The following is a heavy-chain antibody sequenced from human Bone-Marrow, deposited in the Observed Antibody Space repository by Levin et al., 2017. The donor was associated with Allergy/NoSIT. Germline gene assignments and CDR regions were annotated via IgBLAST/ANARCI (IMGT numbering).Heavy chain of an antibody. D-gene: IGHD3-10*01. CDR3: ARGWFGELLSH. CDR2: IYSGGST. J-gene: IGHJ4*02. V-gene: IGHV3-53*01. CDR1: GFTVSSNY. Sequence: GESLKISCAASGFTVSSNYMSWVRQAPGKGPEWVSVIYSGGSTYYAHSVHGRFTISRDNSKNTLYLQMNSLRAEDTAVYYCARGWFGELLSHWGQGTLVTVSS.